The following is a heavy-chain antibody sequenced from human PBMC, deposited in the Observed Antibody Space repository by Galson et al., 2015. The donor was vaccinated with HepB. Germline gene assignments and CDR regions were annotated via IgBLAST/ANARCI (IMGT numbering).Heavy chain of an antibody. CDR2: IDPSDSYT. J-gene: IGHJ6*02. CDR1: GYSFTSYW. D-gene: IGHD5-24*01. V-gene: IGHV5-10-1*01. Sequence: QSGAEVKKPGESLRISCKGSGYSFTSYWISWVRQMPGKGLEWMGRIDPSDSYTNYSPSFQGHVTISADKSISTAYLQWSSLKASDTAMYYCASPGERWLQSAFYYGMDVWGQGTTVTVSS. CDR3: ASPGERWLQSAFYYGMDV.